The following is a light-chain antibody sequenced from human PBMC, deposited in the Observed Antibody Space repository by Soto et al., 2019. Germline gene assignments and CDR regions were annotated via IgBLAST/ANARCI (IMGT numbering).Light chain of an antibody. V-gene: IGKV3-20*01. CDR3: QQYGSSSLT. CDR1: QSVSSSY. CDR2: AAS. Sequence: EIVLTQSPGTLSVSPGERATLSCRASQSVSSSYLLWYQQKPGQAPRLLIYAASSRATGIPDRFSGSGSGTDFTLTINRLEPEDFAVYYCQQYGSSSLTFGGGTKVEIK. J-gene: IGKJ4*01.